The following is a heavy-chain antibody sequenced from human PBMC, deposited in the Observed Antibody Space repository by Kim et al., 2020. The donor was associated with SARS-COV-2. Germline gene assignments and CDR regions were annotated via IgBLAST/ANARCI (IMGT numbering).Heavy chain of an antibody. CDR3: PRLYGYYYESDCYLLPYY. J-gene: IGHJ6*01. Sequence: GESLKISCKISGYSFTGYWLTWVRQRPGEGLEWLGKIDPSDSETNYSPSFDGHVAFSVDNSISSAYLHWASLCASDTAVYYCPRLYGYYYESDCYLLPYY. D-gene: IGHD3-22*01. CDR2: IDPSDSET. CDR1: GYSFTGYW. V-gene: IGHV5-10-1*01.